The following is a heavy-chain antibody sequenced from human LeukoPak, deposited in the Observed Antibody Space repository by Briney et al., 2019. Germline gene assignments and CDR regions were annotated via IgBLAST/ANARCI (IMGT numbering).Heavy chain of an antibody. Sequence: PGGSLRLSCAASGFTFNNYAMSWVRQAPGKGLEWVSAISGSGGSTYYADPLKGRFTISRDNSKNTLYLQMNSLRAEDTALYYCAKDGIGGIYYDSSGNFDNWGQGTLVTVSS. CDR2: ISGSGGST. D-gene: IGHD3-22*01. CDR3: AKDGIGGIYYDSSGNFDN. J-gene: IGHJ4*02. CDR1: GFTFNNYA. V-gene: IGHV3-23*01.